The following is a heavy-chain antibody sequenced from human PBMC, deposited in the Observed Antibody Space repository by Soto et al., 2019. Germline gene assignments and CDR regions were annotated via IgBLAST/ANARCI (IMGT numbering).Heavy chain of an antibody. CDR2: INAGNGNT. V-gene: IGHV1-3*01. CDR3: AREGLVLVPTTVNSDYYYYAMDV. Sequence: ASVKVSCKASGYTFTSYAMHWVRQAPGQRLEWMGWINAGNGNTKYSQKFQGRVTITRDTSASTAYMELSRLRSEDTAGYYCAREGLVLVPTTVNSDYYYYAMDVWGQGTTVTVSS. CDR1: GYTFTSYA. J-gene: IGHJ6*02. D-gene: IGHD2-2*01.